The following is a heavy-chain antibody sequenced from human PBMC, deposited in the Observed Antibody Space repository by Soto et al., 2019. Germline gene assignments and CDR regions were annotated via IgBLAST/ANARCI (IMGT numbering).Heavy chain of an antibody. CDR1: GFTFSSYA. CDR3: ARDDWCITMIVVDARDAFDI. J-gene: IGHJ3*02. D-gene: IGHD3-22*01. CDR2: ISYDGSNK. V-gene: IGHV3-30-3*01. Sequence: QVQLVESGGGVVQPGRSLRLSCAASGFTFSSYAMQWVRQAPGKGLEWVAVISYDGSNKYYADSVKGRFTISRDNSKNTLYLQMNSLRAEDTAVYYCARDDWCITMIVVDARDAFDIWGQGTMVTVSS.